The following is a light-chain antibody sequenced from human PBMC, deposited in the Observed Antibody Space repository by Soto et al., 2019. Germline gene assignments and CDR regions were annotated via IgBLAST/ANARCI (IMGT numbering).Light chain of an antibody. CDR1: EPIRTW. V-gene: IGKV1-5*03. J-gene: IGKJ1*01. Sequence: DIQMTQSPSTLSASVGDTVTITCRASEPIRTWLAWYQQKPGKAPKLLIYKTSSLQSGVPSRFSDSGSGTEFTLTISSLQPDDFATYYCQQYNNYWTFGQGTTVEMK. CDR2: KTS. CDR3: QQYNNYWT.